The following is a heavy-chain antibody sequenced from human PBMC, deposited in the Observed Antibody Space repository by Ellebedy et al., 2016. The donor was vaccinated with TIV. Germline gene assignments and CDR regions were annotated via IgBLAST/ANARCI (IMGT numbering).Heavy chain of an antibody. V-gene: IGHV1-2*06. D-gene: IGHD5-24*01. CDR1: GYTLTGYY. Sequence: AASVKVSCQASGYTLTGYYIHWARPAHGEGLEWMGRLNPDRGDTDYAQKFQGRVTMTRDTSIPTAYMEMSRLRSDDTAVYFCARGLGWLQRDSDYWGQGTLVTVSS. J-gene: IGHJ4*02. CDR3: ARGLGWLQRDSDY. CDR2: LNPDRGDT.